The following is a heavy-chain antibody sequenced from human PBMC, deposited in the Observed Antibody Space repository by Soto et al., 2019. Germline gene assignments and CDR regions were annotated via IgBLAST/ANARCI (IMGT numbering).Heavy chain of an antibody. CDR2: INAGSGNT. J-gene: IGHJ4*02. CDR3: ARSTVTYLFDY. V-gene: IGHV1-3*01. Sequence: ASVKVSCKASGYTFTSYAMHWVRQAPGQRLEWMGWINAGSGNTKYSQKLQGRVTMTTDTSTSTAYMELRSLRSDDTAVYYCARSTVTYLFDYWGQGTLVTVSS. D-gene: IGHD4-17*01. CDR1: GYTFTSYA.